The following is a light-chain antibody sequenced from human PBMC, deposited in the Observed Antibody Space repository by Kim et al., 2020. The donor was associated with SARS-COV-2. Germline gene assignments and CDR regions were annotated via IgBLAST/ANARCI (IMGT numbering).Light chain of an antibody. CDR3: QQSYTSPTYD. Sequence: DIQMTQSPSSLSASVGDRVTITCRASDSISTYLNWFQQKPGKAPRLLIYVASNLQRGVPSRFSGSGSGTEFSLTISNLQPEDSATYYCQQSYTSPTYDFGQGTKLEI. V-gene: IGKV1-39*01. CDR2: VAS. J-gene: IGKJ2*01. CDR1: DSISTY.